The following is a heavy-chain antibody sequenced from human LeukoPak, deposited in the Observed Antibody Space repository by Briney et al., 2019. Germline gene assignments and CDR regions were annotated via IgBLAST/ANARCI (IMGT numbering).Heavy chain of an antibody. CDR2: IYYSGSA. D-gene: IGHD5-12*01. CDR3: ARVTGYMVEDYFDY. CDR1: GGSISSYY. J-gene: IGHJ4*02. V-gene: IGHV4-59*01. Sequence: SETLSLTCTVSGGSISSYYWSWIRQPPGKGLEWIGYIYYSGSANYNPSLKSRVTISVDTSKNQFSLRLSSVTAADTAVYYCARVTGYMVEDYFDYWGQGTLVTVSS.